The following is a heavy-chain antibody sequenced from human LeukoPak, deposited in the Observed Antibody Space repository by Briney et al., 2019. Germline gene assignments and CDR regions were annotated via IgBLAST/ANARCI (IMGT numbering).Heavy chain of an antibody. J-gene: IGHJ4*02. V-gene: IGHV3-23*01. CDR1: GFTFTNYG. CDR3: ARDKRWIQFNY. CDR2: IVGSGVTT. D-gene: IGHD5-18*01. Sequence: PGGSLRLSCVASGFTFTNYGMNWVRQAPGKGLEWVSGIVGSGVTTYYADSVKGRFTISRDNSKNTLYLQINSLRAEDTAIYYCARDKRWIQFNYWGQGTLVIVSS.